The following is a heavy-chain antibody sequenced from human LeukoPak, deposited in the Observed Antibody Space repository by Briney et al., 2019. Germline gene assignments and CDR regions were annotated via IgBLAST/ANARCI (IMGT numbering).Heavy chain of an antibody. D-gene: IGHD6-13*01. CDR3: ARVKGSSWYEGYYYYYYYMDV. CDR2: IYTGGST. V-gene: IGHV4-4*07. J-gene: IGHJ6*03. CDR1: GGSISSYY. Sequence: SETLSLTCTVSGGSISSYYWSWIRQPAGKGLEWIGRIYTGGSTNYNPSLKSRVTMSVDTSKNQFSLKLSSVTAADTAVYYCARVKGSSWYEGYYYYYYYMDVWGKGTTVTVSS.